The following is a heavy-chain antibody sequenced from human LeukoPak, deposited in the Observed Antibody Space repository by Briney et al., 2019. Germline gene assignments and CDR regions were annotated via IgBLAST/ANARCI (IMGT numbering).Heavy chain of an antibody. CDR3: AKVGLGDYGDYGWFDP. CDR2: ISGSGGST. Sequence: GGSLRLSCAASGFTLSSYAMSWVRQAPGKGLEWVSAISGSGGSTYYADSVKGRFTISRDNSKNTLYLQMNSLRAEDTAVYYCAKVGLGDYGDYGWFDPWGQGTLVTVSS. CDR1: GFTLSSYA. J-gene: IGHJ5*02. V-gene: IGHV3-23*01. D-gene: IGHD4-17*01.